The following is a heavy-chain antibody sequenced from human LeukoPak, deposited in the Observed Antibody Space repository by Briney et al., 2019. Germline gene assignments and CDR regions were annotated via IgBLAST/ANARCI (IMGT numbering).Heavy chain of an antibody. V-gene: IGHV4-34*01. Sequence: SETLSLTCAVYGGSFSGYYWSWIRQPPGKGLEWIGEINHSGSTNYNPSLKSRVTISVDTSKNQFSLKLSSVTAADTAVYCCARGGTMVRGRARNWFDPWGQGTLVTVSS. J-gene: IGHJ5*02. CDR2: INHSGST. CDR1: GGSFSGYY. CDR3: ARGGTMVRGRARNWFDP. D-gene: IGHD3-10*01.